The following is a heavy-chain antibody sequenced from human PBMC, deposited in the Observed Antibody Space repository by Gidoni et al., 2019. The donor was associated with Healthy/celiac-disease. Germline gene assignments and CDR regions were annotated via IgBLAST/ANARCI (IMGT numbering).Heavy chain of an antibody. V-gene: IGHV1-2*04. Sequence: QVQLVQSGAAVKKPGASVTVSCKASGYTFNGYYMHWVRQAPGQELEWMGWIHPNSGGTNYAQKFQGWVTMTRDTSISTAYMELSRLRSDDTAVYYCAREWRDCSSTSCQFDYWGQGTLVTVSS. J-gene: IGHJ4*02. CDR1: GYTFNGYY. CDR3: AREWRDCSSTSCQFDY. CDR2: IHPNSGGT. D-gene: IGHD2-2*01.